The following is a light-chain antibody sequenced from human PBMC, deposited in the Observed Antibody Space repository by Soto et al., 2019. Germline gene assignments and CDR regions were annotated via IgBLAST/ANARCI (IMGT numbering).Light chain of an antibody. J-gene: IGKJ1*01. V-gene: IGKV3-15*01. CDR3: QQYNNWPPWT. Sequence: EIVMTQSPATLSVSPGERATLSCRASQSVSSNLAWYQQKPGQAPRLLIYGASTRATGIPARFSGSGSGTEFILTISSLQSEDFAVYYCQQYNNWPPWTFGQGTNVEIK. CDR1: QSVSSN. CDR2: GAS.